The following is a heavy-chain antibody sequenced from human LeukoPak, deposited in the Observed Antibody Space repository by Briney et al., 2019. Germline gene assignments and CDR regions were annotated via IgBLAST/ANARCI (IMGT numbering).Heavy chain of an antibody. Sequence: ASVRVSCKASGYTFTGYFMHWVRQAPGQGLDWMGWISLNTGGTKYAQKFQGRVTMTRDTSIGTAYMELSAVTSDDTAVYFCARVHATGYFSLDLGYWGQGTLVTVSS. V-gene: IGHV1-2*02. J-gene: IGHJ4*02. D-gene: IGHD3-9*01. CDR3: ARVHATGYFSLDLGY. CDR2: ISLNTGGT. CDR1: GYTFTGYF.